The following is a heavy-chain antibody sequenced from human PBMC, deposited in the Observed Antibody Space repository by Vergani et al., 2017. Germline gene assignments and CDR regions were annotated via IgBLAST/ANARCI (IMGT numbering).Heavy chain of an antibody. CDR1: GFPFSDYG. J-gene: IGHJ6*03. Sequence: QVQLVESGGGEVQPGRSQRLSCSAAGFPFSDYGVHWVRQAPGKGLEWVSVISYDGNKKNYADSVKGRFTISRDNSKNTLYLEMNALRAEDTAVYYCARDFLTRVTTLDYYYMGVWGKGTTVTVSS. D-gene: IGHD1-1*01. CDR3: ARDFLTRVTTLDYYYMGV. CDR2: ISYDGNKK. V-gene: IGHV3-30*03.